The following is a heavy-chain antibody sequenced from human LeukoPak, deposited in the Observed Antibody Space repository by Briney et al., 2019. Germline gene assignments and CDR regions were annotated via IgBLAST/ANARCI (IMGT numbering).Heavy chain of an antibody. CDR1: GGSISNGGYY. CDR2: IYTSGST. Sequence: PSETLSLTCTVSGGSISNGGYYWSWIRQPAGKGLEWIGRIYTSGSTNYNPSLKRRLTISVDTSKNQFSLKLSSVTAADTAVYYCARGCGSSCVAYWGQGTLVTVSS. CDR3: ARGCGSSCVAY. D-gene: IGHD6-13*01. J-gene: IGHJ4*02. V-gene: IGHV4-61*02.